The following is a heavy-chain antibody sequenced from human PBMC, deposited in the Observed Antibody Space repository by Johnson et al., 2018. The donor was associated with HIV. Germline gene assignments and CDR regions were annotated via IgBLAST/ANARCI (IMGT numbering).Heavy chain of an antibody. CDR2: IKQDGSEE. D-gene: IGHD3-3*01. V-gene: IGHV3-7*01. CDR1: GFIFSSYW. CDR3: ARDRKLRILEVAPNKNDAFDI. J-gene: IGHJ3*02. Sequence: VQLVESGGGVVQPGGSLRLSCAAPGFIFSSYWMSWVRQAPGKGLEWVANIKQDGSEEYYVDSVKGRFTISRDNAKNSLYLQRNSLRAEDTAVYYCARDRKLRILEVAPNKNDAFDIWGQGTMVTVSS.